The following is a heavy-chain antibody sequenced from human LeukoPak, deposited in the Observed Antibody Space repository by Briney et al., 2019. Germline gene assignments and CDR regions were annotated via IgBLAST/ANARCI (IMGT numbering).Heavy chain of an antibody. V-gene: IGHV1-69-2*01. CDR2: VDPEDGER. CDR3: ATLEVVLMATRQGDAFDI. Sequence: GASVKVSCKASGYTFTDYYMHWVQQAPGKGLEWIGGVDPEDGERIYAEKFQGRVSITADTATDTDYMELSRVRSEDTAVYYCATLEVVLMATRQGDAFDIWGQGTMVTVSS. CDR1: GYTFTDYY. D-gene: IGHD2-8*01. J-gene: IGHJ3*02.